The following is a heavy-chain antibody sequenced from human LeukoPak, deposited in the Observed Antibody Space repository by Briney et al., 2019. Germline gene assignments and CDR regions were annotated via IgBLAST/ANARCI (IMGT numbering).Heavy chain of an antibody. CDR1: GFTFSSYA. D-gene: IGHD3-10*01. Sequence: GGSLRLSCAASGFTFSSYAMNWVRQAPGKGLEWVSGISASGGSTCNADSVKGRFTISRDNAKNSLYLQMNSLRAEDTAVYYCAELGITMIGGVWGKGTTVTISS. V-gene: IGHV3-23*01. J-gene: IGHJ6*04. CDR2: ISASGGST. CDR3: AELGITMIGGV.